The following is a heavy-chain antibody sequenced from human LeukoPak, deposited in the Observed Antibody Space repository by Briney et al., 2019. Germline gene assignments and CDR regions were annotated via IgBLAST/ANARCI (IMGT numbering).Heavy chain of an antibody. J-gene: IGHJ4*02. CDR3: ARGRGVVTYFDC. V-gene: IGHV1-18*01. CDR2: ISASNGDT. D-gene: IGHD2-15*01. CDR1: GYTFPTYG. Sequence: VASVKVSCKASGYTFPTYGISWVRQAPGQGLEWMGWISASNGDTNHAQKLQGRVTMTTDTSTSTAYMELRSLRSDDTAVYYCARGRGVVTYFDCWGQGTLVTVSS.